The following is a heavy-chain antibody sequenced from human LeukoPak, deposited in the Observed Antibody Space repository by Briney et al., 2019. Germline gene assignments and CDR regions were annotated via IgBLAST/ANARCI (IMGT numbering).Heavy chain of an antibody. Sequence: GGSLTLSCAASGFPFYVCGVICLRRAPGKGLEGVWGFIWNGGSTGYADSVKGRFTISRDNAKNSLYLQMNSLRAEDTALYYCARAHYDSSGYYSLYYYYYMDVWGKGTTVTVSS. CDR3: ARAHYDSSGYYSLYYYYYMDV. D-gene: IGHD3-22*01. CDR2: FIWNGGST. CDR1: GFPFYVCG. V-gene: IGHV3-20*04. J-gene: IGHJ6*03.